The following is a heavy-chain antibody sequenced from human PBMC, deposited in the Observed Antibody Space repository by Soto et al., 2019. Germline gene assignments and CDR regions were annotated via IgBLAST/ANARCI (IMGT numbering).Heavy chain of an antibody. CDR3: ARGINYAMDV. Sequence: EVQLVESGGGSVQPGGSLRLSCAASGSTVSGHWMHWVRQEPGRGLVWVSLISPDGSVTTFADSVKGRFTISRDNAKNPLTLQMHSLRAEDTAVYYCARGINYAMDVWGQGTTVTVSS. CDR2: ISPDGSVT. J-gene: IGHJ6*02. V-gene: IGHV3-74*01. CDR1: GSTVSGHW.